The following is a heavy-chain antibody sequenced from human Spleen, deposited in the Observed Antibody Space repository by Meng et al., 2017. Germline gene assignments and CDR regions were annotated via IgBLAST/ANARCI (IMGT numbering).Heavy chain of an antibody. CDR3: AREVRRGWFDP. CDR2: INAVFGTT. Sequence: QLQLVQSGAEVMKPRSWVQGSFKARGSIFSKYVMGWVRQAPGQGLEWMGGINAVFGTTNYAQKFQDRVTINSDESTSTVYMELSGLEFQDTAVYYCAREVRRGWFDPWGQGTLVTVSS. D-gene: IGHD3-10*01. V-gene: IGHV1-69*01. CDR1: GSIFSKYV. J-gene: IGHJ5*02.